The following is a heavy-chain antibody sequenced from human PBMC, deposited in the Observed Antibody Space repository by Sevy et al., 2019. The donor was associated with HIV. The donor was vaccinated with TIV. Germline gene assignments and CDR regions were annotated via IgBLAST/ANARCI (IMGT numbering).Heavy chain of an antibody. Sequence: SETLSLTCTVSGGSVSSGSYYWSWIRQPPGKGLEWIGYIYYSGSTNYNPSLKSRVTISVDTSKNQFSLKLSSVTAADTAVYYCARDLSYYGSGRWDWFDPWCQGTLVTVSS. CDR1: GGSVSSGSYY. CDR3: ARDLSYYGSGRWDWFDP. V-gene: IGHV4-61*01. CDR2: IYYSGST. D-gene: IGHD3-10*01. J-gene: IGHJ5*02.